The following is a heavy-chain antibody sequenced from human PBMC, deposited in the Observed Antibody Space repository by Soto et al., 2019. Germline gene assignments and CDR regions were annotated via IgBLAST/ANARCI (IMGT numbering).Heavy chain of an antibody. J-gene: IGHJ4*02. Sequence: EVQLVESGGGLVQPGGSLRLSCAGSGFIFSNYWMHWVRQAPGKGLEWVSRIDHDGPTDYADSVRGRFTIYRDNADSTLYLQMNSLRPEDTAVYYCVRDSHGDYWGQGTLVTVSS. CDR1: GFIFSNYW. CDR3: VRDSHGDY. V-gene: IGHV3-74*01. CDR2: IDHDGPT.